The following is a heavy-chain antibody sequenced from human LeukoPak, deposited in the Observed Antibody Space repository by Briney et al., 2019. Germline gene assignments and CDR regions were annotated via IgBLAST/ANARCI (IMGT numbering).Heavy chain of an antibody. CDR2: ISYDGSNK. Sequence: PGGSLRLSCAASGFTFSSYAMHWVRQAPGNGLEWVAVISYDGSNKYYADSVKGRFTISRDNSKNTLYLQMNSLRAEDTAVYYCARVCSSWSSFDYWGQGTLVTVSS. V-gene: IGHV3-30-3*01. CDR1: GFTFSSYA. CDR3: ARVCSSWSSFDY. D-gene: IGHD6-13*01. J-gene: IGHJ4*02.